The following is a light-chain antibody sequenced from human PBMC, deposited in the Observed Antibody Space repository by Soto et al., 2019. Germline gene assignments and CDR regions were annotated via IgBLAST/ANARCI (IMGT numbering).Light chain of an antibody. CDR1: QGIASH. CDR2: AAS. J-gene: IGKJ2*01. Sequence: DIQLTQSPSFLSASLGDRVIFTCRASQGIASHLAWYQQRPGKAPKLLVYAASSLQSGVPSRFSGSGFGTEFTLTISSLQPEDFATYYCQQVNSFPHIFDQGTKLEIK. V-gene: IGKV1-9*01. CDR3: QQVNSFPHI.